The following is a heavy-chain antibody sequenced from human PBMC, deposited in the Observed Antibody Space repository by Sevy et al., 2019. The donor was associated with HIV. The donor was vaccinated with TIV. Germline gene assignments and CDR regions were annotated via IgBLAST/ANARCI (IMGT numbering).Heavy chain of an antibody. Sequence: SETLSLTCTVSGGSISSYYWSWIRQPAGKGLEWIGRIYTSGSTNYNPSLKSRVTMSVDTSKNQFSLKLSSVTAADTAVYYCARDFSPHPRKRINCSSTSCYPSRWFDPWGQGTLVTVSS. CDR2: IYTSGST. V-gene: IGHV4-4*07. D-gene: IGHD2-2*01. CDR1: GGSISSYY. CDR3: ARDFSPHPRKRINCSSTSCYPSRWFDP. J-gene: IGHJ5*02.